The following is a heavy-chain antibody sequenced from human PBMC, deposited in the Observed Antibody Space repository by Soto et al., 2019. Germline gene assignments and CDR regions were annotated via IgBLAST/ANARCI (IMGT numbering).Heavy chain of an antibody. Sequence: EVQLVESGGGLVQPGGSLRLSCVASAFTFSSYSMHWVRQAPGKGLEWISYISTSSTNKYYADSVTGRFTISRDNAKCSLYLQMNGLRAEDTAVYSGARDWDYYGSGYHAGYWGQGTLVTVSS. CDR2: ISTSSTNK. CDR3: ARDWDYYGSGYHAGY. CDR1: AFTFSSYS. V-gene: IGHV3-48*04. J-gene: IGHJ4*02. D-gene: IGHD3-10*01.